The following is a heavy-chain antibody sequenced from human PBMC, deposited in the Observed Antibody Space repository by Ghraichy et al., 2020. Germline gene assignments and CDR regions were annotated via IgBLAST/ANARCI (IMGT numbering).Heavy chain of an antibody. CDR1: GFTFSSYS. CDR2: ISSSSYI. Sequence: GESLNISCAASGFTFSSYSMSWVRQAPGKGLEWVSSISSSSYIYYADSVKGRFTISRDNAKNSLYLQMNSLRAEDTAVYYCARGGDIIAATVSDWFDPWGQGTLVTVSS. D-gene: IGHD5-12*01. CDR3: ARGGDIIAATVSDWFDP. J-gene: IGHJ5*02. V-gene: IGHV3-21*01.